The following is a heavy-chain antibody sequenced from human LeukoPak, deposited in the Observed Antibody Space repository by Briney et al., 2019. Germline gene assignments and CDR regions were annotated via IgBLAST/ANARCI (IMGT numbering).Heavy chain of an antibody. Sequence: GGSLRLSCAASGFTFSTYGMIWVRQAPGRGLEWVSSISDTGGSTYYADSVKGRFTISRDNSKNTLYLQMNSLRAEDTAVYYCARGDGRGYFDYWGQGTLVTVSS. CDR3: ARGDGRGYFDY. J-gene: IGHJ4*02. V-gene: IGHV3-23*01. CDR1: GFTFSTYG. CDR2: ISDTGGST.